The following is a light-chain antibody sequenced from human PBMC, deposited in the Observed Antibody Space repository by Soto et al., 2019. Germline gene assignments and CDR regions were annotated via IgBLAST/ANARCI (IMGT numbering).Light chain of an antibody. CDR1: QDIGNY. Sequence: DIQMTQSPSSLSASVGDRVALTCQASQDIGNYLNWYQQRPGKAPKLLILDASSLDTGVPSRFSGSGSGTDFTFTISSLQSEDIATYDCQQYYNVPITVGQGKRLEN. J-gene: IGKJ5*01. V-gene: IGKV1-33*01. CDR2: DAS. CDR3: QQYYNVPIT.